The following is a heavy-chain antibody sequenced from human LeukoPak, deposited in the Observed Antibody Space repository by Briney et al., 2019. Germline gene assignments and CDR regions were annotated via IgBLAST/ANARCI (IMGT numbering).Heavy chain of an antibody. CDR2: ISGSGSGGST. V-gene: IGHV3-23*01. J-gene: IGHJ4*02. D-gene: IGHD5-18*01. Sequence: PGGSLRLSCAASGFTFSSYAMSWVRQAPGKGLEWVSAISGSGSGGSTYYADSVKGRFTISRDNSKNTLYLQMNSLRAEDTAVYYCAKVRGYSLIDYWGQGTLVTVSS. CDR3: AKVRGYSLIDY. CDR1: GFTFSSYA.